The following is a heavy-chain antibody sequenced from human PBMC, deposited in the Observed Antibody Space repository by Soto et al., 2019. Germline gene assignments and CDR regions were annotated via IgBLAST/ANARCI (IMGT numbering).Heavy chain of an antibody. Sequence: QVQLVQSGAEVKQSGASVKVSCKASGYDFTAYSMHWVRQAPGQGLEWMGVVNPSGGSTNYAQKFQGRITMTRDTSTSTVYMDLSSLTSEDTAVYYCAREENCSDGICYSEYFQRWGQGTLVTVSS. CDR1: GYDFTAYS. J-gene: IGHJ1*01. D-gene: IGHD2-15*01. CDR2: VNPSGGST. V-gene: IGHV1-46*01. CDR3: AREENCSDGICYSEYFQR.